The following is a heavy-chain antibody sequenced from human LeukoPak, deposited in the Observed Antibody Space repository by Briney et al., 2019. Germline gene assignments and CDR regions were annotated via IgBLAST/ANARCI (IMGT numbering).Heavy chain of an antibody. CDR2: IYYSGST. J-gene: IGHJ6*03. Sequence: SETLSLTCTVSGGSISSSSYYWGWIRQPPGKGLEWIGSIYYSGSTYYNPSLKSRVTISVDASKNQFSLKLSSVTAADTAVYYCASSEGVGPYYMDVWGKGTTVTVSS. V-gene: IGHV4-39*01. D-gene: IGHD3-3*01. CDR1: GGSISSSSYY. CDR3: ASSEGVGPYYMDV.